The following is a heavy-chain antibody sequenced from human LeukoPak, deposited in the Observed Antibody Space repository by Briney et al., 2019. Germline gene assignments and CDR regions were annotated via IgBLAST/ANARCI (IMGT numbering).Heavy chain of an antibody. Sequence: SVKVSSKASGGTFNNYAISWLRQAPGQGLEWMGRIIPILNIANYAQKFQGRVTITAVKSTSTAYLELSSLRSEDTAVYYCGYCSGGSCYSRDWFDPWGQGTLVTVSS. V-gene: IGHV1-69*10. D-gene: IGHD2-15*01. CDR2: IIPILNIA. CDR1: GGTFNNYA. CDR3: GYCSGGSCYSRDWFDP. J-gene: IGHJ5*02.